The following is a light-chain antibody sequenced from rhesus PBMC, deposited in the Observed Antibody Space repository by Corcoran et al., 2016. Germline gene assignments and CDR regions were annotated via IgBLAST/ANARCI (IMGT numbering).Light chain of an antibody. CDR3: QQHNSYPLT. CDR2: AAS. Sequence: DIQMTQSPSSLSASVGDRVTITCRASQGISSYLAWYQQKPGKAPKLLSYAASILQNGVPSRFSGSGSGTDFTLTIGSLQPEDFSTYYCQQHNSYPLTFGGGTKVELK. CDR1: QGISSY. V-gene: IGKV1-25*01. J-gene: IGKJ4*01.